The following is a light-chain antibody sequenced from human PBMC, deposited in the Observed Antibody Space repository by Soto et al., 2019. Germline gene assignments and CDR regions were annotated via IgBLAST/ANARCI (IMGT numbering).Light chain of an antibody. CDR2: AAS. V-gene: IGKV1-6*01. CDR1: QGIKND. J-gene: IGKJ2*01. CDR3: LQDYNYPYT. Sequence: AIQMTQSPSSLSASVGDRVTIACRASQGIKNDLAWYQQKPGKAPKLLIYAASSLHSGVQSRFSGSGSGTDFTPTISSLQPEDFATYYCLQDYNYPYTFGQGTKLEIK.